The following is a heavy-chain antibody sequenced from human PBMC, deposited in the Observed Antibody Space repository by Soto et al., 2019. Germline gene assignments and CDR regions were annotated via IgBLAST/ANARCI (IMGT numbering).Heavy chain of an antibody. J-gene: IGHJ6*04. CDR3: TREDVPCGGGRCYGIPLDV. V-gene: IGHV3-66*01. CDR1: GFTVSSKY. CDR2: IQSGGTT. D-gene: IGHD2-15*01. Sequence: EVQLVESGGGLVQPGGSLRLSCAASGFTVSSKYMTWVRQAPGKGLEWVSLIQSGGTTYYADSVKGRFTISRDTSENTMHLQMDSLRVEDTAVYYCTREDVPCGGGRCYGIPLDVWGKGTTFTVSS.